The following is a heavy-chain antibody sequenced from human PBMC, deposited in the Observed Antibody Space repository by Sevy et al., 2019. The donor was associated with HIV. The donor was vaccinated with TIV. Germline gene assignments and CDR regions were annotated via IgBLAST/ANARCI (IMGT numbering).Heavy chain of an antibody. V-gene: IGHV4-4*07. D-gene: IGHD6-13*01. CDR2: IYSGGNT. CDR1: GGSIRSYY. CDR3: ARDKGGSTWFLLDP. J-gene: IGHJ5*02. Sequence: SETPSLTCAVSGGSIRSYYWSWIRQPAGKGLEWIGRIYSGGNTNYNPSLKSRVTMSVDTSKNQFSLELRSVTAADTAVYYCARDKGGSTWFLLDPWGQGRLVTVSS.